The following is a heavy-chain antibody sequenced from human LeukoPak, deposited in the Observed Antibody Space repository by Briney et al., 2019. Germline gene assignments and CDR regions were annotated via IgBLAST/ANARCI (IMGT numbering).Heavy chain of an antibody. CDR2: IIPIFGIA. J-gene: IGHJ3*02. CDR1: GGTFSSYA. Sequence: ASVKVSCKASGGTFSSYAISWVRQAPGQGLEWMGRIIPIFGIANYAQKFQGRVTITADKSTSTAYMELSSLRSEDTAVYYCARAVGATTHDASDIWGQGTMVTVSS. CDR3: ARAVGATTHDASDI. D-gene: IGHD1-26*01. V-gene: IGHV1-69*04.